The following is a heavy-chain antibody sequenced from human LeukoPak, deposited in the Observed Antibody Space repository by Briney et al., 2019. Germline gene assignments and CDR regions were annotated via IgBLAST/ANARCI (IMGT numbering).Heavy chain of an antibody. V-gene: IGHV1-2*06. CDR2: INPNSGGT. J-gene: IGHJ6*03. CDR1: GGTFSSYA. D-gene: IGHD2-8*01. CDR3: ARGYCTNGVCYQTNYYYYYMDV. Sequence: ASVKVSCKASGGTFSSYAISWVRQAPGQGLEWMGRINPNSGGTNYARKFQGRVTMTRDTSISTAYMELSRLRSDDTAVYYCARGYCTNGVCYQTNYYYYYMDVWGKGTTVTVSS.